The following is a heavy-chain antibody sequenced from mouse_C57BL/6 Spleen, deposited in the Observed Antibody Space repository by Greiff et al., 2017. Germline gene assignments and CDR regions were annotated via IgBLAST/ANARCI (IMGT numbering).Heavy chain of an antibody. CDR2: IDPETGGT. D-gene: IGHD1-1*01. Sequence: QVQLQQSGAELVRPGASVTLSCKASGYTFTDYEMHWVKQTPVHGLEWIGAIDPETGGTAYNQKFKGKAILTADKSSSTANMELRSLTSEDSAVYYCTSFTTVVATRFAYWGQGTLVTVSA. J-gene: IGHJ3*01. V-gene: IGHV1-15*01. CDR1: GYTFTDYE. CDR3: TSFTTVVATRFAY.